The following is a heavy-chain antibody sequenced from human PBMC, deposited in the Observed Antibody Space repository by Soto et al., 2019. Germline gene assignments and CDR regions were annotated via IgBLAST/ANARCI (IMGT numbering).Heavy chain of an antibody. Sequence: QVQLQESGPGLVKPSQTLSLTCTVSGGSISSGGYDWSWIRQHPGKGLAWIGYIYYSGSTYYNPSLKRRVTISVDTSKNQFSLKLSSVSAADTAVYYCARVRGGGPFDDWGQGTLVTVSS. CDR3: ARVRGGGPFDD. CDR1: GGSISSGGYD. D-gene: IGHD1-26*01. V-gene: IGHV4-31*03. J-gene: IGHJ4*02. CDR2: IYYSGST.